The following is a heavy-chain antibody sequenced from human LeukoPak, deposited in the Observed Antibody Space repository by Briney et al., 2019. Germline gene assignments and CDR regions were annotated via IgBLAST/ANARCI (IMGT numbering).Heavy chain of an antibody. J-gene: IGHJ4*02. Sequence: GESLEIFCQGSGFSFTSYWIGWVRQMPGKGLEWMGIIYPGDSDTRYSPSFQGQVTISADKSISTAYLQWSRLKASDTAMYYCARRYEYCGGDCYSHFDYWGQGTLVTVSS. CDR1: GFSFTSYW. CDR3: ARRYEYCGGDCYSHFDY. CDR2: IYPGDSDT. D-gene: IGHD2-21*02. V-gene: IGHV5-51*01.